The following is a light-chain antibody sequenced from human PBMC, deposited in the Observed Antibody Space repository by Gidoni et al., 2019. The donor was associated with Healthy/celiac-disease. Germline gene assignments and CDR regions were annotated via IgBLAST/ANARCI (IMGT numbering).Light chain of an antibody. CDR1: QSVSSSY. J-gene: IGKJ4*01. V-gene: IGKV3-20*01. CDR3: HQGLT. Sequence: EIVLTQSPGTLSLSPGERATLYCRASQSVSSSYLAWYQQKPGQAPRLLIYGASSRATGIPDRFSGSGSGTDFTLTISRLEPEDFAVYYCHQGLTFGGGTKVEIK. CDR2: GAS.